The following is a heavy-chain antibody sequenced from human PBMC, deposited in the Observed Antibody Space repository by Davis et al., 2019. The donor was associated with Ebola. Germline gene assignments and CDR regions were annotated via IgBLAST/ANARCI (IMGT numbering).Heavy chain of an antibody. D-gene: IGHD3-3*01. V-gene: IGHV1-3*01. J-gene: IGHJ5*02. CDR1: GYTFTGYY. Sequence: ASVKVSCKASGYTFTGYYMHWVRQAPGQRLEWMGWINAGNGNTKYSQKFQGRVTITRDTSASTAYMELSSLRSEDTAVYYCARDLSYYDFWSGYPEGWFDPWGQGTLVTVSS. CDR3: ARDLSYYDFWSGYPEGWFDP. CDR2: INAGNGNT.